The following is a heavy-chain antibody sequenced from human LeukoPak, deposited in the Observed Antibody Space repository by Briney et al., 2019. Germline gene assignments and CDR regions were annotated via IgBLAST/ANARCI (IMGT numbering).Heavy chain of an antibody. CDR3: AKRGVVIRVILVGFHKEAYYFDS. D-gene: IGHD3-22*01. V-gene: IGHV3-23*01. CDR2: MRGSGGRT. J-gene: IGHJ4*02. CDR1: GITLSNYG. Sequence: PGGSLRLSCAVSGITLSNYGMSWVRQAPGKGLEWVAGMRGSGGRTNYADSVKGRFTISRDNPKNTLYLQMNSLRAEDTAVYFCAKRGVVIRVILVGFHKEAYYFDSWGQGALVTVSS.